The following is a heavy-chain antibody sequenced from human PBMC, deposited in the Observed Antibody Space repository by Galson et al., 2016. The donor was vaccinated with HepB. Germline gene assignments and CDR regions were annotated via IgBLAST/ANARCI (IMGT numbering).Heavy chain of an antibody. CDR1: GYMFDNFW. D-gene: IGHD1-14*01. Sequence: QSGAEVKKPGESLKISCQTSGYMFDNFWIAWVRQMPGKGLEWMGRIDPSDSYTDYSPSFQGHVSISTVKSISTAYLQWSRLRASDTAIYYCATHFTDRYRTRRTAMDNWGQGTLLIVSS. J-gene: IGHJ4*02. V-gene: IGHV5-10-1*01. CDR2: IDPSDSYT. CDR3: ATHFTDRYRTRRTAMDN.